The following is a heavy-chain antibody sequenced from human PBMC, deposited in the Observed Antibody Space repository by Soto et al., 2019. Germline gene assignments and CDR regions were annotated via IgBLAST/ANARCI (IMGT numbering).Heavy chain of an antibody. CDR3: ASGTVRFLELLLYTDFDY. CDR1: GYTFTSYD. Sequence: AASVKVSCKASGYTFTSYDINWVRQATGQGLEWMGWMNPNSGNTGYAQKFQGRVTMTRNTSISTAYMELSSLRSEDTAVYYCASGTVRFLELLLYTDFDYWGQGTRVTVSP. CDR2: MNPNSGNT. D-gene: IGHD3-3*01. V-gene: IGHV1-8*01. J-gene: IGHJ4*02.